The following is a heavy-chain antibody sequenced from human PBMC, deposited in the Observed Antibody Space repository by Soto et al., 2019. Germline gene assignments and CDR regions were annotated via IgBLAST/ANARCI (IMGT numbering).Heavy chain of an antibody. CDR2: IRSKANSYAT. CDR3: ARGDREDIAVVIGVRPGEYGVDV. V-gene: IGHV3-73*01. D-gene: IGHD2-15*01. CDR1: GFTLSGSA. Sequence: PGGSLRLSCAASGFTLSGSAMHWVRQASGKGLEWVGRIRSKANSYATAYAASVKGRFTISRDDSKNTLSLQINSLRYEDTAAYYCARGDREDIAVVIGVRPGEYGVDVWGQGTTVTVSS. J-gene: IGHJ6*02.